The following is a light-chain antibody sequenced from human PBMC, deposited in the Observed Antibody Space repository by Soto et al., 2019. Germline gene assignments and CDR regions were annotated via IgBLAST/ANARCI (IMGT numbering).Light chain of an antibody. CDR2: AAS. V-gene: IGKV1-39*01. CDR1: QSISSY. J-gene: IGKJ3*01. Sequence: DIQMTQSPSSLSASVGDRVTITCRASQSISSYLNWYQQKPGKAPKLLIYAASSLQSGVPSRFSGSESGTDFSLTISSLQPEDFATYYCQQSHSTPFTFGPGTKVDIK. CDR3: QQSHSTPFT.